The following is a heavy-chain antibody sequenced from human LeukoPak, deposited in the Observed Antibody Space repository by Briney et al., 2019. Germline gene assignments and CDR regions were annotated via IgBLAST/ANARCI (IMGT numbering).Heavy chain of an antibody. CDR1: GYSFTGYY. Sequence: ASVKVSCKASGYSFTGYYIHWVRQAPGQGLEWMGRINSNSDDTNYAQKFQGRVTLTRDTSISTAYMEVTRLTSDDTAVYYCAREATTAGHFFDSWGQGSLVTVSS. CDR2: INSNSDDT. V-gene: IGHV1-2*02. J-gene: IGHJ4*02. D-gene: IGHD6-13*01. CDR3: AREATTAGHFFDS.